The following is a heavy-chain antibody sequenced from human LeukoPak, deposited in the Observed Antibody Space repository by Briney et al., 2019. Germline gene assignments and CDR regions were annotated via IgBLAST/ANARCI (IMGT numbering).Heavy chain of an antibody. V-gene: IGHV1-8*01. D-gene: IGHD7-27*01. CDR2: MSPTSGNT. Sequence: ASVKVSCKASRYTFSSSDINWVRQAAGQGFEWMGWMSPTSGNTGYAQNFQGRVTMTRDTSISTAYMELTSLRSEDMAVYYCVGGAPNWGFDFWGQGTLVIVSS. J-gene: IGHJ4*02. CDR3: VGGAPNWGFDF. CDR1: RYTFSSSD.